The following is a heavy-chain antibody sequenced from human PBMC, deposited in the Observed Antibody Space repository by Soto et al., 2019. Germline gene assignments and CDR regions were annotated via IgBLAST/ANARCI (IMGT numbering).Heavy chain of an antibody. CDR1: GFTFSSYA. CDR3: AKDCRSGDYGRPIDY. CDR2: ISGSGGST. D-gene: IGHD3-16*01. V-gene: IGHV3-23*01. J-gene: IGHJ4*02. Sequence: GGSLRLSCAASGFTFSSYAMSWVRQAPGKGLEWVSAISGSGGSTYYADSVKGRFTISRDNSKNTLYLQMNSLRAEDTAVYYCAKDCRSGDYGRPIDYWGQGTLVTVSS.